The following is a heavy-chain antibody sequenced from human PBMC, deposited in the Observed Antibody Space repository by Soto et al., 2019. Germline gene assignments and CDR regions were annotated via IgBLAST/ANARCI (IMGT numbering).Heavy chain of an antibody. CDR3: ARGTPPNWGRGNWFDP. CDR1: GGSFSGYY. D-gene: IGHD7-27*01. Sequence: PSETLSLTCAVYGGSFSGYYWSWIRQPPGKGLEWIGEINHSGSTNYNPSLKSRVTISVDTSKNQFSLKLSSVTAADTAVYYCARGTPPNWGRGNWFDPWGQGTLVTVSS. CDR2: INHSGST. J-gene: IGHJ5*02. V-gene: IGHV4-34*01.